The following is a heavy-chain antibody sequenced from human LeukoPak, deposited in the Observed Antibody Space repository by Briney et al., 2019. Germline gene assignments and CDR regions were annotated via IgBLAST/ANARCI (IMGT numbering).Heavy chain of an antibody. D-gene: IGHD3-22*01. CDR1: GYSFTSYW. CDR3: ARRGPGYYDSSGYFDY. V-gene: IGHV5-51*01. J-gene: IGHJ4*02. Sequence: GESLQISCKGSGYSFTSYWIGWVRQMPGKGLEWMGIIYPGDSDTRYSPSFQGQVTISADKSISTAYLQWSSLKASDTAMYYCARRGPGYYDSSGYFDYWGQGTLVTVSS. CDR2: IYPGDSDT.